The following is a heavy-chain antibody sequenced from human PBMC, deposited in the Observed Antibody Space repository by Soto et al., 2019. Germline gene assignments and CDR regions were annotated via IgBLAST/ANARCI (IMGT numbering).Heavy chain of an antibody. V-gene: IGHV4-30-2*01. J-gene: IGHJ5*02. Sequence: QLQLQESGSGLVKPSQTLSLTCAVSGGSISSVGYSWSWIRQPPGKVLEWIGYINHSGRTYYNPSLTRRVTISVDRSKNQCSLKLRSVTAADTAGYSCARGQVVAAQPWGQGTLVTVSS. CDR2: INHSGRT. D-gene: IGHD2-15*01. CDR1: GGSISSVGYS. CDR3: ARGQVVAAQP.